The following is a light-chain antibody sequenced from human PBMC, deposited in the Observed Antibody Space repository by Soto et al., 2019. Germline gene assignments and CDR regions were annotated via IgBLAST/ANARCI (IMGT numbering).Light chain of an antibody. CDR3: QQLNNYPLT. Sequence: DIRLTQSPSFLSASLGDRVTITCRASQGIGSYLAWYQQNPGKAPRLLIYAASTLQSGVPSRFSGSGSDTEFTLTISSLQPEDFATYYCQQLNNYPLTFGGGTKVEIK. CDR1: QGIGSY. J-gene: IGKJ4*01. CDR2: AAS. V-gene: IGKV1-9*01.